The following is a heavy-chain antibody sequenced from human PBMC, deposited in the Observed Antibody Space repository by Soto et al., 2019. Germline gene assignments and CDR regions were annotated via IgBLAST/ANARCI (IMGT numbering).Heavy chain of an antibody. CDR2: IYYSGST. CDR1: GGSISSSSYY. CDR3: ARHNHYDFWSGYYKGVWFDP. D-gene: IGHD3-3*01. V-gene: IGHV4-39*01. J-gene: IGHJ5*02. Sequence: QLQLQESGPGLVKPSETLSLTCTVSGGSISSSSYYWGWIRQPPGKGLEWIGSIYYSGSTYYNPSLKSRVTISVDTSKNQFSLKLSSVTAADTAVYYCARHNHYDFWSGYYKGVWFDPWGQGTLVTVSS.